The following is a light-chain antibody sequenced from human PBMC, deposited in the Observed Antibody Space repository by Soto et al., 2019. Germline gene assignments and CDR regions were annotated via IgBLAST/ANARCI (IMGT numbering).Light chain of an antibody. Sequence: EVVMTQSPATLSVSPGERATLSCRASQSVNANLAWYQQKPGQAPRLLIHGASNRATGIPARFSGGGFGTEFILTISSLQSEECAVYYCQQYNTWLWTFGQGTKVEI. V-gene: IGKV3-15*01. CDR2: GAS. CDR3: QQYNTWLWT. J-gene: IGKJ1*01. CDR1: QSVNAN.